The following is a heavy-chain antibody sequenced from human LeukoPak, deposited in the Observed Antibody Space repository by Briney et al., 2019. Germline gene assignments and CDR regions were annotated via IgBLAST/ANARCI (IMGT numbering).Heavy chain of an antibody. V-gene: IGHV4-31*03. CDR1: GGSISSGGYY. CDR3: ARVGPVDTAMVTPFSLGMDV. J-gene: IGHJ6*02. D-gene: IGHD5-18*01. Sequence: PSETLSLTCTVSGGSISSGGYYWSWIRQHPGKGLEWIGYIYYSGSTYYNPSLKGRVTISVDTSKNQFSLKLSSVTAADTAVYYCARVGPVDTAMVTPFSLGMDVWGQGTTVTVSS. CDR2: IYYSGST.